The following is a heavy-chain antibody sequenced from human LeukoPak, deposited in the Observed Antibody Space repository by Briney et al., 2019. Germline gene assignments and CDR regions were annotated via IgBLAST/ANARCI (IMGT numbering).Heavy chain of an antibody. CDR2: INHSGST. J-gene: IGHJ4*03. V-gene: IGHV4-34*01. CDR1: GGSFSGYY. CDR3: AGERYGSGSFYFDY. Sequence: SETLSLTCAVYGGSFSGYYWSWIRQPPGKGLEWIGEINHSGSTNYNPSLKSRVTISVDTSKNQFSPKLSPVTAADTGGDYCAGERYGSGSFYFDYWGQGTLVTGSS. D-gene: IGHD3-10*01.